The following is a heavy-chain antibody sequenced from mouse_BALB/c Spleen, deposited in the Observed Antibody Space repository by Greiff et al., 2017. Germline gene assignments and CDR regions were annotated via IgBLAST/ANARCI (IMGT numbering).Heavy chain of an antibody. CDR3: ARQRASYYGSSYYAMDY. V-gene: IGHV1-67*01. CDR1: GYTFTDYA. Sequence: QVQLQQPGPELVRPGESVKISCKGSGYTFTDYAMHWVKQSHAKSLEWIGVISIYYDNTNYNQKFKGKATMTVDKSSSTAYMELARLTSEDSAIYYCARQRASYYGSSYYAMDYWGQGTSVTVSS. J-gene: IGHJ4*01. CDR2: ISIYYDNT. D-gene: IGHD1-1*01.